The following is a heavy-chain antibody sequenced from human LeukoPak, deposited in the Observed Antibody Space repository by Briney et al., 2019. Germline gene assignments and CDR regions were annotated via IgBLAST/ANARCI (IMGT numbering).Heavy chain of an antibody. V-gene: IGHV3-33*06. D-gene: IGHD3-10*01. CDR3: AKDNELVRGVIYY. Sequence: GGSLRLSCAASGFTFSSYGMHWVRQAPGKGLEWVAVIWYDGSNKYYADSVKGRFTISRDNSKNTLYLQMNSLRAEDTAVYYCAKDNELVRGVIYYWGQGTLVTVSS. CDR1: GFTFSSYG. CDR2: IWYDGSNK. J-gene: IGHJ4*02.